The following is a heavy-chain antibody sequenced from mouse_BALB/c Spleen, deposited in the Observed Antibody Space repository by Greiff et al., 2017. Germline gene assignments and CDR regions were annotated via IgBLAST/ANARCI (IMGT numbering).Heavy chain of an antibody. D-gene: IGHD1-1*01. CDR3: ARDYYGSGYLDV. CDR1: GYTFTSYW. J-gene: IGHJ1*01. Sequence: VQLQQSGAELVKPGASVKLSCKTSGYTFTSYWIQWVKQRPGQGLGWIGEIFPGTGTTYYNEKFKGKATLTIDTSSSTAYMQLSSLTSEDSAVYFCARDYYGSGYLDVWGAGTTVTVSS. V-gene: IGHV1S132*01. CDR2: IFPGTGTT.